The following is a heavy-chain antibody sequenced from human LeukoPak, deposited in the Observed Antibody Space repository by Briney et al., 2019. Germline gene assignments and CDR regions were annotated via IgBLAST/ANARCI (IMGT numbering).Heavy chain of an antibody. V-gene: IGHV3-30*18. CDR1: GFTFSSYG. CDR3: AKGSAYSSGWYKGAFDI. D-gene: IGHD6-19*01. Sequence: GRSLRLSCAASGFTFSSYGMHWVRQAPGKGLEWVAVISYDGSNKYYADPVKGRFTISRDNSKNTLYLQMNSLRAEDTAVYYCAKGSAYSSGWYKGAFDIWGQGTMVTVSS. J-gene: IGHJ3*02. CDR2: ISYDGSNK.